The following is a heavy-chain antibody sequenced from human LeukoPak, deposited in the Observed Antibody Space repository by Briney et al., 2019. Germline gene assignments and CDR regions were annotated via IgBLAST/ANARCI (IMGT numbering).Heavy chain of an antibody. CDR3: VRERYHSDGYNWGVDY. V-gene: IGHV3-74*01. CDR1: GFTFSRHW. D-gene: IGHD5-24*01. Sequence: GGSLRLSCAASGFTFSRHWMLWVRQAPGKGLVWVSRINGVGTGTKYADSLKGRFTLSRDNAKNTLYLQLNSLRPEDTAVYYCVRERYHSDGYNWGVDYWGQGTLVTVSS. CDR2: INGVGTGT. J-gene: IGHJ4*02.